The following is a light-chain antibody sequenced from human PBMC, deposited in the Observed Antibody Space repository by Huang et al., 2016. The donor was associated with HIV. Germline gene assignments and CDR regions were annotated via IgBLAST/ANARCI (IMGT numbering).Light chain of an antibody. CDR2: TTS. CDR3: QQSYSSPRVT. V-gene: IGKV1-39*01. J-gene: IGKJ3*01. Sequence: DIQMTQSPSSLYAIVVDNVTITCRASQNINIHLNWYQQRPGKGPKLLIYTTSSLYSGVPSRFSGSGSGTHFTLTINSLQPEDSATYSCQQSYSSPRVTFGPGTKINI. CDR1: QNINIH.